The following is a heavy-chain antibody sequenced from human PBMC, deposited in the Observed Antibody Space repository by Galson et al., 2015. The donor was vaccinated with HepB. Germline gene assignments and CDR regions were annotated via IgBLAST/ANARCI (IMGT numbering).Heavy chain of an antibody. V-gene: IGHV4-30-2*01. CDR1: GGSISSGGYS. D-gene: IGHD3-3*01. CDR3: ARGGLDYDFWSGYYKNDAFDI. Sequence: TLSLTCAVSGGSISSGGYSWSWIRQPPGKGLEWIGYIYHSGSTYYNPSLKSRVTISVDRSKNQFSLKLSSVTAADTAVYYCARGGLDYDFWSGYYKNDAFDIWGQGTMVTVSS. J-gene: IGHJ3*02. CDR2: IYHSGST.